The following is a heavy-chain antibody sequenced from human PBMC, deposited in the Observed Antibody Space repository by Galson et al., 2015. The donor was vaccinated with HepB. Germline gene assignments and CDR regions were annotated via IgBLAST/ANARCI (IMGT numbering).Heavy chain of an antibody. V-gene: IGHV3-9*01. CDR2: INWNSGTI. CDR1: GFKFDDYA. Sequence: SLRHSCADSGFKFDDYAMHWVRQIPGRGLEWVSGINWNSGTIAYADAVKGRFTISRDNSKNSLDLQMNSLSPEDTAFYYCAREISVLFVPAAMDYWGQGNLVTVSS. J-gene: IGHJ4*02. D-gene: IGHD2-2*01. CDR3: AREISVLFVPAAMDY.